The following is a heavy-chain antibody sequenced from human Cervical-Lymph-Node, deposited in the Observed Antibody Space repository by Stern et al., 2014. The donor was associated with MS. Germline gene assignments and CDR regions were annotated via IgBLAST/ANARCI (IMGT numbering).Heavy chain of an antibody. Sequence: EMQLVESGGGLVQPGGSLRLSCEGSGFTFSSFAMTWIRQAPGKGLEWVSGSGSDGGAHYAESVRGRFTVSRDNSRNTLYLKMDRLRVEDTAVYYCGKDLHYWSADSWGQGTLVTVSS. J-gene: IGHJ4*02. CDR1: GFTFSSFA. V-gene: IGHV3-23*04. CDR2: SGSDGGA. CDR3: GKDLHYWSADS. D-gene: IGHD1-1*01.